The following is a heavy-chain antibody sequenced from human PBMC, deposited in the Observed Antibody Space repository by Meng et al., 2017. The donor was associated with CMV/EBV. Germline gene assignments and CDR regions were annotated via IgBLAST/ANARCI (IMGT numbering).Heavy chain of an antibody. J-gene: IGHJ6*02. CDR1: GYTFTSYG. V-gene: IGHV1-18*01. CDR3: ARDQVQAKVVPASDYYGMDV. D-gene: IGHD2-2*01. Sequence: ASVKVSCKASGYTFTSYGISWVRQAPGQGLEWMGWISAYNGNTNYAQKLQGRVTMTTDTSTSTAYMELRSLRSGDTAVYYCARDQVQAKVVPASDYYGMDVWGQGTTVTVSS. CDR2: ISAYNGNT.